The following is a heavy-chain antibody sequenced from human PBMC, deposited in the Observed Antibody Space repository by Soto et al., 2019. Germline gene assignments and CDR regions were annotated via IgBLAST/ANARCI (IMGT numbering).Heavy chain of an antibody. CDR1: GYTFTSYG. D-gene: IGHD2-2*01. Sequence: GASVKVSCKAFGYTFTSYGISWVRQAPGQGLEWMGWISVYNGNTNYAQKLQGRVTMTTDTSTSTAYMELRSLRSDDTAVYYCARDRYCSSTSCYGGGYYYYGMDVWGQGTTVTVSS. CDR2: ISVYNGNT. V-gene: IGHV1-18*01. J-gene: IGHJ6*02. CDR3: ARDRYCSSTSCYGGGYYYYGMDV.